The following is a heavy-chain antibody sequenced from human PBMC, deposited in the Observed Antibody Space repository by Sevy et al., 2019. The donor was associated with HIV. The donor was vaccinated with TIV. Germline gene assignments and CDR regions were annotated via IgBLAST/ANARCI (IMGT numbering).Heavy chain of an antibody. J-gene: IGHJ5*02. CDR3: AREQLASAGEGLDH. CDR1: GFTFSDYD. Sequence: GGSLRLSCVASGFTFSDYDMNWVRQSPGRGLEWIAYTTGSGRNRYYADSVKGRFIISRDNAKSSVFLEMNTLRDEDTALYYCAREQLASAGEGLDHWGQGILVTVSS. V-gene: IGHV3-48*03. D-gene: IGHD6-13*01. CDR2: TTGSGRNR.